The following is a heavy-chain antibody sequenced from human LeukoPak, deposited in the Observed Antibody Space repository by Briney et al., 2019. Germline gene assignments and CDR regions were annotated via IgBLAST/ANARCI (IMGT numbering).Heavy chain of an antibody. D-gene: IGHD2-2*01. J-gene: IGHJ4*02. V-gene: IGHV4-34*01. Sequence: PSETLSLTCAVYGGSFSGYYWSWFRQPPGKGLDWIGEINHSGSTKYNPSLKSRVTISVDTSKSQFSLKVTSVTAADTAVYYCASHKMGHILVVPVGFDYWGQGRLVTVSS. CDR3: ASHKMGHILVVPVGFDY. CDR2: INHSGST. CDR1: GGSFSGYY.